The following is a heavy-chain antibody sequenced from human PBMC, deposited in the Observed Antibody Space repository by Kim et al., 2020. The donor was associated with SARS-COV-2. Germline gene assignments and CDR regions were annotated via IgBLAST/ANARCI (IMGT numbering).Heavy chain of an antibody. CDR1: GFTFSSYG. V-gene: IGHV3-33*01. Sequence: GGSLRLSCAASGFTFSSYGMHWVRQAPGKGLEWVAVIWYDGSNKYYADSVKGRFTISRDNSKNTLYLQMNSLRAEDTAVYYCARDQYYYDSSGYYSGYYYGMDVWGQGTTVTVSS. CDR3: ARDQYYYDSSGYYSGYYYGMDV. J-gene: IGHJ6*02. D-gene: IGHD3-22*01. CDR2: IWYDGSNK.